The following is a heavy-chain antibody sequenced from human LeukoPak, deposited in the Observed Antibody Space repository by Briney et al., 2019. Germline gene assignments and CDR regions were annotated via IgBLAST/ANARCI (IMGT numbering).Heavy chain of an antibody. CDR2: LYHSGST. V-gene: IGHV4-30-2*01. D-gene: IGHD2-15*01. CDR1: GGSISSGGYS. Sequence: SQTLSLTCAVSGGSISSGGYSWSWIRQPPGKGLEWIGYLYHSGSTYYNPSLKSRVTISVDRSKNQFSLKLSSVTAAYTAVYYCASQDGHFDYWGQGTLVTVSS. J-gene: IGHJ4*02. CDR3: ASQDGHFDY.